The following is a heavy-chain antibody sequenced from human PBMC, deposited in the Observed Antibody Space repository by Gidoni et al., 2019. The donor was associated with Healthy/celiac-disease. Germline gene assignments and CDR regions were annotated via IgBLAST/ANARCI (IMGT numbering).Heavy chain of an antibody. CDR1: GGSFSGYY. J-gene: IGHJ3*02. CDR2: INHSGST. Sequence: QVQLQQWGAGLLKPSESLSLTCAVYGGSFSGYYWSWIRQPPGKGLEWIGEINHSGSTNYNPSLKSRVTISVDTSKNQFSMKLSSVTAADTAVYYCARTEHAFDIWGQGTMVTVSS. CDR3: ARTEHAFDI. V-gene: IGHV4-34*01.